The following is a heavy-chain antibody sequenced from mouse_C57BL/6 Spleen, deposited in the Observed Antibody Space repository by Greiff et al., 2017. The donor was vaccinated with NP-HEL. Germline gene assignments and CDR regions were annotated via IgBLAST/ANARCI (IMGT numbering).Heavy chain of an antibody. CDR3: ARRAGDGYFDV. CDR2: INPNNGGT. CDR1: GYTFTDYN. J-gene: IGHJ1*03. V-gene: IGHV1-18*01. Sequence: EVQLQQSGPELVKPGASVKIPCKASGYTFTDYNMDWVKQSHGKSLEWIGDINPNNGGTTYNQKFKGKATLTVDNSSSTAYMELRSLTSEDTAVYYCARRAGDGYFDVWGTGTTVTVSS. D-gene: IGHD3-3*01.